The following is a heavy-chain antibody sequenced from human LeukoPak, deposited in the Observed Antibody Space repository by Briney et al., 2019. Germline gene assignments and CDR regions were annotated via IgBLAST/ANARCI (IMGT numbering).Heavy chain of an antibody. D-gene: IGHD3-10*01. V-gene: IGHV1-3*01. CDR3: ARVPLWFGEHHFDY. J-gene: IGHJ4*02. CDR2: INAGNGNT. CDR1: GYTFTGYA. Sequence: ASVKVSCKASGYTFTGYAMHWVRQAPGQRLEWMGWINAGNGNTKYSQKFQGRVTITRDTSASTAYMELSSLRSEDTAVYYCARVPLWFGEHHFDYWGQGTLVTVSS.